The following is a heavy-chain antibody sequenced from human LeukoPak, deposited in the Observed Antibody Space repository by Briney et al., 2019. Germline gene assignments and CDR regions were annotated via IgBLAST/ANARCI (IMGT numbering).Heavy chain of an antibody. V-gene: IGHV3-7*01. CDR3: ASLPNYGSGSYS. CDR2: IKQDGSEK. D-gene: IGHD3-10*01. CDR1: GFTVSSNY. J-gene: IGHJ5*02. Sequence: GGSLRLSCAASGFTVSSNYMSWVRQAPGKGLEWVANIKQDGSEKYYVDSVKGRFTISRDNAKNSLYLQMNSLRAEDTAVYYCASLPNYGSGSYSWGQGTLVTVSS.